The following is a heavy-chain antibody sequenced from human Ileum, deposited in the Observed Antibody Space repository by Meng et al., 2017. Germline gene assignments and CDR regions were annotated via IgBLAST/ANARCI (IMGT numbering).Heavy chain of an antibody. CDR3: TTWYGEY. D-gene: IGHD3-10*01. V-gene: IGHV6-1*01. CDR2: TYYRSEWQN. J-gene: IGHJ4*02. Sequence: HVQWQKLCSRVVKPSQTLPRTCAISGDSVSSNRALWHWVRQSPSRGLEWLGQTYYRSEWQNHYGVSVKSRITITADTSRNQFSLNLNSVTPEDTAVYYCTTWYGEYWGQGTLVTVSS. CDR1: GDSVSSNRAL.